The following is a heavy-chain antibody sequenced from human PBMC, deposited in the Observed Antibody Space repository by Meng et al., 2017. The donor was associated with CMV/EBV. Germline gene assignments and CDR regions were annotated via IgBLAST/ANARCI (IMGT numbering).Heavy chain of an antibody. CDR3: ARHGDTAMVVGIDY. J-gene: IGHJ4*02. CDR1: GGSISSYY. V-gene: IGHV4-4*07. Sequence: QVPLQESGPGLVKPSETLSLTCTVSGGSISSYYWSWIRQPAGKGLEWIGRIYTSGSTNYNPSLKSRVTMSVDTSKNQFSLKLSSATAADTAVYYCARHGDTAMVVGIDYWGQGTLVTVSS. D-gene: IGHD5-18*01. CDR2: IYTSGST.